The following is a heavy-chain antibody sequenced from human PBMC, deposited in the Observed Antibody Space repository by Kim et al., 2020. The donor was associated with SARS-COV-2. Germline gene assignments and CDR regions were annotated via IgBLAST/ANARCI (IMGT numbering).Heavy chain of an antibody. D-gene: IGHD3-10*02. V-gene: IGHV4-39*01. Sequence: SETLSLTCTVSGGSISSSSYYWGWIRQPPGKGLEWIGSIYYIGSTYSNPSLKSRVTISVDTSKNQFSLKLSSVTAADTAVYYCARHVLGSLSYWGQGTLVTVSS. CDR2: IYYIGST. J-gene: IGHJ4*02. CDR1: GGSISSSSYY. CDR3: ARHVLGSLSY.